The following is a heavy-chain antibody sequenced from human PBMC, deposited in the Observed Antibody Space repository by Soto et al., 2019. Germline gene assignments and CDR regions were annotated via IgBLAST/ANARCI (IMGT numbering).Heavy chain of an antibody. Sequence: QVQLVQSGAEVKKPGASVKVSCKASGYTFSSYGISWVRQAPGQGLEWMGWISAYNGNTKYAQKIQGRVTMTTDTSTSRAYMELTSLRSDDTAVYYCAGDSPPVDYWGQGTLVTVSS. CDR2: ISAYNGNT. V-gene: IGHV1-18*01. CDR1: GYTFSSYG. CDR3: AGDSPPVDY. J-gene: IGHJ4*02.